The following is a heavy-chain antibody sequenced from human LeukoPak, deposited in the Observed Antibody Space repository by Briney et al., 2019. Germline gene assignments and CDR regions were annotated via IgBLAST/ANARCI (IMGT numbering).Heavy chain of an antibody. J-gene: IGHJ5*02. CDR1: GYTFTSYD. CDR3: ARVGVSANYYDSSGYYNWFDP. V-gene: IGHV1-2*04. D-gene: IGHD3-22*01. Sequence: ASVTVSCKASGYTFTSYDINWVRQAPGQGLEWMGRINPNSGGTNYAQKFQGWVTMTRDTSISTAYMELSRLRSDDTAVYYCARVGVSANYYDSSGYYNWFDPWGQGTLVTVSS. CDR2: INPNSGGT.